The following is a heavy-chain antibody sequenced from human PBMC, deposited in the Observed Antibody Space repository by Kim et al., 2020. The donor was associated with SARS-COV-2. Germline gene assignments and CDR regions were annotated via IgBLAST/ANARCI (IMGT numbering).Heavy chain of an antibody. V-gene: IGHV3-7*03. D-gene: IGHD3-10*01. Sequence: SYVDSGKGRFTISRDNAKNSLYLQMNSLRAEDTAVYYCGARYGSGSYFDYWGQGTLVTVSS. CDR3: GARYGSGSYFDY. J-gene: IGHJ4*02.